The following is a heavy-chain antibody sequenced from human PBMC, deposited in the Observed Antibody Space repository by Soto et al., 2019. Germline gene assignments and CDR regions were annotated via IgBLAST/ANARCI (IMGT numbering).Heavy chain of an antibody. CDR3: ARERYDSGRPLDY. Sequence: PGGSLRLSCAASGFTFSNYELNWVRQAPGKGLEWVSYISTSPGAIYYADSVKGRFTISRDNAKNSLYLQMNSLRAEDTAVYYCARERYDSGRPLDYWGQGTLVTVSS. CDR2: ISTSPGAI. V-gene: IGHV3-48*03. J-gene: IGHJ4*02. D-gene: IGHD3-10*01. CDR1: GFTFSNYE.